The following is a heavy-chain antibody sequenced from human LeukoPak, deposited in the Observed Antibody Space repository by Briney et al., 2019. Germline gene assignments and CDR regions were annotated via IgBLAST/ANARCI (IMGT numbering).Heavy chain of an antibody. Sequence: GGSLRLSCVASGFTFSNYGMNWVRQAPGKGLEWVSSISSSSSNIYYADSVKGRFTISRDNAKNSLYLQMNSLRVEDTAVYYCARCTTGRTFGSLREIKRSREIDYWGQGTLVTVSS. V-gene: IGHV3-21*01. CDR2: ISSSSSNI. J-gene: IGHJ4*02. CDR1: GFTFSNYG. CDR3: ARCTTGRTFGSLREIKRSREIDY. D-gene: IGHD1-1*01.